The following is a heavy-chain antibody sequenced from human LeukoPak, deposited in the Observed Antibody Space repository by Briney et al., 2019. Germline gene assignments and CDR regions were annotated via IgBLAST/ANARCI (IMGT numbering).Heavy chain of an antibody. CDR2: ISPRSDVV. CDR1: GFTFNTYS. D-gene: IGHD3-9*01. CDR3: VRDNDWAFDY. J-gene: IGHJ4*02. V-gene: IGHV3-48*01. Sequence: GGSLRLSCTASGFTFNTYSMNWVRQAPGTGLEWVSHISPRSDVVSYTDSVKGRFTISRDNVKNSLYLHMSNLRAEDMAVYYCVRDNDWAFDYWGQGTLVPVSS.